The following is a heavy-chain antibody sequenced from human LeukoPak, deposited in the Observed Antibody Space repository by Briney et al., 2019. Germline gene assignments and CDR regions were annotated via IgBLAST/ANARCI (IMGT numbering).Heavy chain of an antibody. Sequence: PGGSLRLSCAVSGFTFSSYAMSWVRQTPGKGLEWVAATVGGRPDTYHADSVKGRFTVSRDDSRSTLFLQMNSLRVEDTAVYYCTKAPLRSCSGAFCYPFDYWGQGTLVTVSS. D-gene: IGHD2-8*02. CDR1: GFTFSSYA. CDR3: TKAPLRSCSGAFCYPFDY. CDR2: TVGGRPDT. V-gene: IGHV3-23*01. J-gene: IGHJ4*02.